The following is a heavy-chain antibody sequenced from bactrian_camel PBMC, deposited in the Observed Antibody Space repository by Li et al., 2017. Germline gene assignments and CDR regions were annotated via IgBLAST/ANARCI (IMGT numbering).Heavy chain of an antibody. CDR3: AAGGWGLSSVRYNY. Sequence: QVQLVESGGGSVQAGGALRLSCAAYGYTRSDNCMGWFRQAPGKEREGVAAIFTGDGATYYADSVKERFTISKDTAKNTLYLQMNSLKPEDTAMYYCAAGGWGLSSVRYNYWGQGTQVTVS. J-gene: IGHJ4*01. D-gene: IGHD5*01. CDR1: GYTRSDNC. CDR2: IFTGDGAT. V-gene: IGHV3S1*01.